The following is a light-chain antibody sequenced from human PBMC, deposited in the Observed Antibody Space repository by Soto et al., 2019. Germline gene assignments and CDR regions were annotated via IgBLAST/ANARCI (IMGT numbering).Light chain of an antibody. CDR3: QQYNNWPPIT. Sequence: EMVMTQSPAILSVSPGESATLSCRASQSVNSNYLAWYQQHPGQPPRLLIYGISTRATGIPARFSGSGSATEFTLTISSLQSEDFAVYYCQQYNNWPPITFGQGTRLEIK. CDR1: QSVNSN. J-gene: IGKJ5*01. CDR2: GIS. V-gene: IGKV3-15*01.